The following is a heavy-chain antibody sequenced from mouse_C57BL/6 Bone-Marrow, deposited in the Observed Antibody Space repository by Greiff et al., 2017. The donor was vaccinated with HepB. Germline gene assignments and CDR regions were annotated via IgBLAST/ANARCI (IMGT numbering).Heavy chain of an antibody. J-gene: IGHJ2*01. Sequence: QVQLQQSGAELVKPGASVKISCKASGYAFSSYWMNWVKQRPGKGLEWIGQIYPGDGDTNYNGKFKGKATLTADKSSSTAYMQLSSLTSEDSAVYFCAREGANWDRYFDYWGQGTTLTVSS. CDR1: GYAFSSYW. V-gene: IGHV1-80*01. CDR2: IYPGDGDT. D-gene: IGHD4-1*01. CDR3: AREGANWDRYFDY.